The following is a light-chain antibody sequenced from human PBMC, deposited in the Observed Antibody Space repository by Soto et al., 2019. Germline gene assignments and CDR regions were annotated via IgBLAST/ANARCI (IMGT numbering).Light chain of an antibody. V-gene: IGLV2-14*01. J-gene: IGLJ1*01. Sequence: QSVLTQPASVSGSPGQSITISCTGTSSDVGAYNYVSWYQHHPGKVPKLLIYEVTNRPSAVSDRFSGSKSGNTASLTISGLQAEDEADYYCSSKRDSSTLFVFGPGTKVTVL. CDR2: EVT. CDR3: SSKRDSSTLFV. CDR1: SSDVGAYNY.